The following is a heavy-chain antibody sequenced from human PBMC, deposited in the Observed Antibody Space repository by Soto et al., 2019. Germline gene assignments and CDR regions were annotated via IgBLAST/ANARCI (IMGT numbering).Heavy chain of an antibody. CDR3: VSNDWDRFDP. Sequence: QVQLQESGPGLVNPSGTLSLTCADSGGSMPSNWWCWVRQPPGKGLEWIGELYHNGRFNYNPSLRSLLTTSLDTSKDQLSLKLTPGSAADTAVHYCVSNDWDRFDPWGPGTLVTVSS. J-gene: IGHJ5*02. V-gene: IGHV4-4*02. CDR1: GGSMPSNW. CDR2: LYHNGRF. D-gene: IGHD3-9*01.